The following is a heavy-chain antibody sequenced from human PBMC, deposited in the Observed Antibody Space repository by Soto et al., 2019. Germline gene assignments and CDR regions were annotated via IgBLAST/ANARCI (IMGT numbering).Heavy chain of an antibody. V-gene: IGHV3-21*01. D-gene: IGHD3-10*01. CDR1: GFTFSSDI. Sequence: GGSLRLSCAAYGFTFSSDIMNWVRQAPGKGLEWVSSISSSGTYIYYADSVKGRFTISRDNAKNSLYLQMNSLRAEDTAVYYCAFAGSGSYSNVADAFDIWGQGTMVTVSS. CDR2: ISSSGTYI. CDR3: AFAGSGSYSNVADAFDI. J-gene: IGHJ3*02.